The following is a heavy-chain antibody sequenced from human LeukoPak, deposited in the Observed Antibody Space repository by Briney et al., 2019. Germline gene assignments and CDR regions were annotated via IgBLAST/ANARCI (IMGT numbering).Heavy chain of an antibody. CDR3: ASMTPHDYGVNAWFDP. CDR2: ISAYNGNT. V-gene: IGHV1-18*01. CDR1: GYTFTSYG. Sequence: GASVTVSCKASGYTFTSYGISWVRQAPGQGLEWMGWISAYNGNTNYAQKLQGRVTMTTDTSTSTAYMELRSLRSDDTAVYYCASMTPHDYGVNAWFDPWGQGTLVTVSS. D-gene: IGHD4-23*01. J-gene: IGHJ5*02.